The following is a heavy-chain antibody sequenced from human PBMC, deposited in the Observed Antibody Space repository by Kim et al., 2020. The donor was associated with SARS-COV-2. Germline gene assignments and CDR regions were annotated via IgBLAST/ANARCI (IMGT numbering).Heavy chain of an antibody. D-gene: IGHD6-6*01. Sequence: SSAESVKGRSTISRDNAKDTLYLQMNGLGAADTAVYYCARDPDRSSSFDYWGQGTLVTVSS. V-gene: IGHV3-74*01. CDR3: ARDPDRSSSFDY. J-gene: IGHJ4*02.